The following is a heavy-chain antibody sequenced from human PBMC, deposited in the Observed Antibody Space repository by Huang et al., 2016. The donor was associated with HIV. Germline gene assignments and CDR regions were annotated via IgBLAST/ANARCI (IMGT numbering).Heavy chain of an antibody. CDR2: IYFDRGHV. V-gene: IGHV3-9*01. CDR3: AKGIIKKGLTFVDGYAPHTLYLYSGMDV. D-gene: IGHD3-16*01. CDR1: GFAFSDYS. Sequence: MESGGGVVQPGKSMRLSCKASGFAFSDYSMYWVRQDPGNVRGWGCVIYFDRGHVDYRDAVRGRFTDSRENNKNLVFLDLANVKVDDTAMDYCAKGIIKKGLTFVDGYAPHTLYLYSGMDVWGKGTPVIVSS. J-gene: IGHJ6*04.